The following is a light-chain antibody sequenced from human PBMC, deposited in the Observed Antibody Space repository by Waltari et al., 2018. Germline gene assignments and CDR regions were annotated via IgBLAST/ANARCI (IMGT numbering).Light chain of an antibody. Sequence: CRMSQGISSYFAWYQQKPGKAPELLIYAASTLQSGVPSRFSGSGSGTDFTLTISCLQSEDFATYYCQQYYSFPLFTFGPGTKVDIK. CDR2: AAS. V-gene: IGKV1D-8*01. CDR1: QGISSY. J-gene: IGKJ3*01. CDR3: QQYYSFPLFT.